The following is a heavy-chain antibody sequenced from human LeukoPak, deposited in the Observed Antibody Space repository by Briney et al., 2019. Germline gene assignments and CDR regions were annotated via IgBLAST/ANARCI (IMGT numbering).Heavy chain of an antibody. CDR2: ISGGGVST. Sequence: GGSLRLSCAASGFTFSSYAMTWVRQAPGKGLQWVSAISGGGVSTYYADSVKGRFTISRDNSKNTLYLQMNSLRAEDTAVYYCAKYYYDSRGYYITPPARAPDYWGQGTLVTVSS. D-gene: IGHD3-22*01. CDR3: AKYYYDSRGYYITPPARAPDY. CDR1: GFTFSSYA. J-gene: IGHJ4*02. V-gene: IGHV3-23*01.